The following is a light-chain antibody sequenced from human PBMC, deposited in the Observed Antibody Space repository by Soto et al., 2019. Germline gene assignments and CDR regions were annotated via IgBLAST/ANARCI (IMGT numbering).Light chain of an antibody. J-gene: IGKJ1*01. CDR1: QTIIGY. CDR3: QQSYTTPRT. Sequence: DIQMTQSPSSLSASIGDSVTITCRAGQTIIGYLNWYQQKPGKAPRLLINAASNLQSGVPSRFRGSGSETDFTLTITSLQPEDFATYYCQQSYTTPRTFGQGTKVDIK. CDR2: AAS. V-gene: IGKV1-39*01.